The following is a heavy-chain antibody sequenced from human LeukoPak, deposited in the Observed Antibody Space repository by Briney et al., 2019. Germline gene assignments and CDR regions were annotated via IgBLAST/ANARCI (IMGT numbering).Heavy chain of an antibody. CDR1: GFTFSSYG. CDR3: AKDPNYYDSSGFMDV. D-gene: IGHD3-22*01. V-gene: IGHV3-33*06. J-gene: IGHJ6*03. Sequence: GGSLRLSCAPSGFTFSSYGMHCVRQAPGKVREWVAVIWYDGSNKYHADSVKGRFTTPRENSKNPLYLQMNSLRAEDTAVYYCAKDPNYYDSSGFMDVWGKGTTVTVSS. CDR2: IWYDGSNK.